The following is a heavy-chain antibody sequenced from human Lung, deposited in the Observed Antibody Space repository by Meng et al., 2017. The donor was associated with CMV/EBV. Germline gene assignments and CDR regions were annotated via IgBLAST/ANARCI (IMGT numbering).Heavy chain of an antibody. Sequence: QVHVREAGPTLVKASETLSLPCAVSGDSITNHNWWAWVRQPPGKGLEWIGEIPHRGSSAYNPSLKSRVSMSIDKSKNQFSLKLTSVTAADTAVYHCLRRSGGSVWGQGTLVTVSS. CDR1: GDSITNHNW. D-gene: IGHD3-10*01. V-gene: IGHV4-4*02. CDR3: LRRSGGSV. J-gene: IGHJ1*01. CDR2: IPHRGSS.